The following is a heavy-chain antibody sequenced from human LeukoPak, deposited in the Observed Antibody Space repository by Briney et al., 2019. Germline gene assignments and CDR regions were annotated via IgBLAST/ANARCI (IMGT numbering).Heavy chain of an antibody. CDR2: INHSGST. J-gene: IGHJ6*03. Sequence: PSETLSLTCAVYGGSFSGYYWSWIRQPPGKGLEWIGEINHSGSTDYNPSLKSRVTISVDTSKNQFSLKLISVTAADTAVYYCARGPRYVDVWGKGTTVTVSS. CDR3: ARGPRYVDV. CDR1: GGSFSGYY. V-gene: IGHV4-34*01.